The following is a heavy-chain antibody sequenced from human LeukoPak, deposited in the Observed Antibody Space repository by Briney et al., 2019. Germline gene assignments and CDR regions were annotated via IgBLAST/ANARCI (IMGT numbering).Heavy chain of an antibody. J-gene: IGHJ6*02. V-gene: IGHV6-1*01. CDR2: TYYRSKWYN. D-gene: IGHD6-19*01. CDR3: ARGAGAGPHPSDYYGMDV. Sequence: SQTLSLTCAISGDSVSSSSAAWNWIRQSPSRGLEWLGRTYYRSKWYNDYALSVKSRITINPDTSKNQFSLQLISVTPEDTAVYYCARGAGAGPHPSDYYGMDVWGQGTTVTVSS. CDR1: GDSVSSSSAA.